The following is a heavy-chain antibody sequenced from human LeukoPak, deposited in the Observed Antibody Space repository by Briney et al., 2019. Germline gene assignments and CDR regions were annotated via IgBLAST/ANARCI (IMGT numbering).Heavy chain of an antibody. CDR1: GGSVSSGSYY. D-gene: IGHD6-19*01. CDR2: IYYSGST. V-gene: IGHV4-61*01. CDR3: AREGQQWLVPRAFDI. J-gene: IGHJ3*02. Sequence: SETLSLTCTVSGGSVSSGSYYWSWIRQPPGKGLEWIGYIYYSGSTNYNPSLKSRVTISVDTSKNQFSLKLSSVTAADTAVYYCAREGQQWLVPRAFDIWGQGTMVTVSS.